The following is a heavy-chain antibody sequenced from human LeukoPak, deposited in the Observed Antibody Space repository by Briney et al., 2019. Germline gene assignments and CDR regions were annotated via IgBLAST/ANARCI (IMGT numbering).Heavy chain of an antibody. CDR1: GGSISSYY. J-gene: IGHJ4*02. V-gene: IGHV4-59*08. CDR2: IYYSVRT. D-gene: IGHD6-19*01. Sequence: PPETLSLTCTVSGGSISSYYWSWIRQPPRKGLEWIGDIYYSVRTNTNPPLKSRVTISVDTSKNQFSLKLSSVTAADTAVYYCARHSGIAVAGADLDYWGQGTLVTVSS. CDR3: ARHSGIAVAGADLDY.